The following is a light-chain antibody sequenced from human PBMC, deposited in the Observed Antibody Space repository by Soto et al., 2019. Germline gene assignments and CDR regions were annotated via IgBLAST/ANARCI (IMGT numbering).Light chain of an antibody. J-gene: IGKJ1*01. CDR1: QGIRND. CDR2: AAS. Sequence: AIQMTQSPSSLSASVGDRVTLTCRASQGIRNDLGWYQQKRGKAPKLLIYAASNLQSGVPSRFSGSGAGTDCTRPISSLQPEDVETDYCQQSYNSLWTFGQGTKVDIK. V-gene: IGKV1-6*01. CDR3: QQSYNSLWT.